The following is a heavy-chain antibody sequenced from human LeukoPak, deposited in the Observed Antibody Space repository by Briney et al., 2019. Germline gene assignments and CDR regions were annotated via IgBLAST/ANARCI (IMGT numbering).Heavy chain of an antibody. J-gene: IGHJ4*02. D-gene: IGHD1-26*01. V-gene: IGHV4-59*08. CDR2: IYGGNT. CDR1: GGSISSYS. CDR3: ARQWGATTE. Sequence: SETLSLTCTVSGGSISSYSWNWIRQPPGNGLEWIGRIYGGNTNYNPSLMSRVTISFDTSKNHLSLNLRSVTAADTAVYYCARQWGATTEWGQGTLVTVSS.